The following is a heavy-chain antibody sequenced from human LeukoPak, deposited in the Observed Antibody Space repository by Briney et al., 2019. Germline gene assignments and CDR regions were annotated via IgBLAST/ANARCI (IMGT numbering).Heavy chain of an antibody. CDR2: ISGSGDYT. V-gene: IGHV3-23*01. CDR1: GFTFSNYA. D-gene: IGHD3-16*01. J-gene: IGHJ4*02. CDR3: ARDSVGGFDY. Sequence: GGSLRLSCAASGFTFSNYAMSWVRQAPGKGLEWVSGISGSGDYTYYADSLKGRFTISRDNSKNTLYLQMNSLRAEDTALYYCARDSVGGFDYWGQGTLVTVSS.